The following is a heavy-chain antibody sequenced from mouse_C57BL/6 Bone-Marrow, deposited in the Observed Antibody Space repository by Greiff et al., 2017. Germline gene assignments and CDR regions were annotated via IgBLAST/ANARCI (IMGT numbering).Heavy chain of an antibody. Sequence: QVQLKESGAELVRPGASVKLSCKASGYTFTDYYINWVKQRPGQGLEWIARIYPGSGNTYYNEKFKGKATLTAEKSSSTAYMQLSSLTSEDSAVYFCAKGGYYDYDRAFAYWGQGTLVTVSA. CDR2: IYPGSGNT. CDR3: AKGGYYDYDRAFAY. J-gene: IGHJ3*01. CDR1: GYTFTDYY. D-gene: IGHD2-4*01. V-gene: IGHV1-76*01.